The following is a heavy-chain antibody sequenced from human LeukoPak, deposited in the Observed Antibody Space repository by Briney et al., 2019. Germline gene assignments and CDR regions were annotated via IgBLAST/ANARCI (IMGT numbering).Heavy chain of an antibody. Sequence: PSETLSLTCTVSGGSISSYYWSWIRQPAGKGLEWIGRIYTSGSTNYNPSLKSRVTISVDTSRNQFSLKLSFATAADTAVYYCARGFRGSIPADYYFYYYMDVWGKGTTVTVSS. CDR2: IYTSGST. CDR1: GGSISSYY. D-gene: IGHD2-2*01. CDR3: ARGFRGSIPADYYFYYYMDV. J-gene: IGHJ6*03. V-gene: IGHV4-4*07.